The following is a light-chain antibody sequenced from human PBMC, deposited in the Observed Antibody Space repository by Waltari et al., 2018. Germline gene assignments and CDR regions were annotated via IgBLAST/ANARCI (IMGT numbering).Light chain of an antibody. CDR2: WAS. V-gene: IGKV4-1*01. J-gene: IGKJ5*01. CDR3: QQYITSPVT. Sequence: DIVMTQSPDSLAVSLGERATINCKSSQTVMHFSNNKDYLAWYQQKPGQPPKLLIYWASTRESGVPDRFSGSGSATNFTLTINSLQAEDVAVYWCQQYITSPVTFGQGTRLEIK. CDR1: QTVMHFSNNKDY.